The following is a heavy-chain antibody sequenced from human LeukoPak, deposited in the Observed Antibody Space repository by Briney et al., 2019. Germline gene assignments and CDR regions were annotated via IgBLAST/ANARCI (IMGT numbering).Heavy chain of an antibody. V-gene: IGHV4-39*07. CDR3: ARDWPRLRWSLDY. D-gene: IGHD4-23*01. CDR2: IYYSGNT. CDR1: GVSISSSNSY. J-gene: IGHJ4*02. Sequence: SETLSLTCTVSGVSISSSNSYWGWIRQPPGKGLEWIGSIYYSGNTYYNPSLKSRVTMSVDTSKNQFSLKLSSVTAADTAVYYCARDWPRLRWSLDYWGQGTLVTVSS.